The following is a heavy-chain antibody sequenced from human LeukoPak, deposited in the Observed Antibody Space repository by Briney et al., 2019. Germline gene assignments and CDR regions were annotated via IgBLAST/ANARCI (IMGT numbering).Heavy chain of an antibody. CDR1: GGSISSYY. CDR2: IYYSGCT. J-gene: IGHJ5*02. Sequence: PSETLSLTCTVSGGSISSYYWSWIRQPPGKGLEWIGYIYYSGCTNYNPSLKSRVTISVDTSKNQFSLKLSSVTAADTAVYYCARDRPAANWFDPWGQGTLVTVSS. V-gene: IGHV4-59*01. CDR3: ARDRPAANWFDP. D-gene: IGHD2-2*01.